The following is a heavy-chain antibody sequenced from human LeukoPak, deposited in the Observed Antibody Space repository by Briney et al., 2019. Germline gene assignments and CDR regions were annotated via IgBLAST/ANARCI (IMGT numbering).Heavy chain of an antibody. CDR3: ARNCSTTSCQKGDY. D-gene: IGHD2-2*01. CDR2: ISPYNGYA. J-gene: IGHJ4*02. Sequence: ASVKVSCKASGYTFTSHGISWVRQAPGQGLEWMGWISPYNGYAKYTQRLQGRVTMTTDTSTSTAYMDLRSLTSDDTAVYYCARNCSTTSCQKGDYWGQGTLVTVSS. CDR1: GYTFTSHG. V-gene: IGHV1-18*01.